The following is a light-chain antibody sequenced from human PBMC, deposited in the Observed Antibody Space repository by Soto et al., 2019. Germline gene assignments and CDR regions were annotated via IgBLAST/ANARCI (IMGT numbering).Light chain of an antibody. CDR2: GNK. J-gene: IGLJ1*01. CDR1: SANFGSLYD. V-gene: IGLV1-40*01. CDR3: QSYDTSLAAYV. Sequence: QSVLTQPPSVSGAPGQNITILCTGGSANFGSLYDVHCYKQLPGGAPNVLIYGNKYRPSGVPDRFSGSKSGTSASLAITGLQADDEGDYFCQSYDTSLAAYVFGTGTKVT.